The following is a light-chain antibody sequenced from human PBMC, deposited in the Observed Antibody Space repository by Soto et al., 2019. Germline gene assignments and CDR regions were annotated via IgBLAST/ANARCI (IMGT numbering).Light chain of an antibody. CDR2: GAS. CDR1: QTISSSY. CDR3: QQYHNSPYT. V-gene: IGKV3-20*01. J-gene: IGKJ2*01. Sequence: EIVLTQSPGTLSLSPGERATLSCRASQTISSSYLAWYQHKPGQTPRLLIYGASTRAAGIPDRFSGGGSGPDFTLTVSRLVPEDFAVYYCQQYHNSPYTFGQGTKLEIK.